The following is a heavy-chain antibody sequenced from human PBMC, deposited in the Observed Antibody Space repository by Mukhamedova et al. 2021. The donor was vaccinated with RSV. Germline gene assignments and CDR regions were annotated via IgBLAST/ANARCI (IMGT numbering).Heavy chain of an antibody. V-gene: IGHV3-66*02. Sequence: GLEWVSVTYSGGSTYYADSVKGRFTISRDNSKTPLYLQMNSLRAEDTAVYYCASVEAVAGNWEFSYWGQGSLVPVSS. J-gene: IGHJ4*02. D-gene: IGHD6-19*01. CDR2: TYSGGST. CDR3: ASVEAVAGNWEFSY.